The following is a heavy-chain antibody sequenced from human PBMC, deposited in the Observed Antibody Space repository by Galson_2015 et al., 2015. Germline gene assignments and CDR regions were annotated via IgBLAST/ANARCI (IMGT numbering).Heavy chain of an antibody. CDR2: ISSSGSDT. CDR3: AKERAKSASGFLDS. Sequence: SLRLSCAGSQFPFSDHGMSWVRQAPGKGLEWVSSISSSGSDTYYAEAMQGRFTISRDNSMNTLYLHVSSLRVEDTAVYSCAKERAKSASGFLDSWGQGTLVTVSS. D-gene: IGHD6-25*01. V-gene: IGHV3-23*01. CDR1: QFPFSDHG. J-gene: IGHJ4*02.